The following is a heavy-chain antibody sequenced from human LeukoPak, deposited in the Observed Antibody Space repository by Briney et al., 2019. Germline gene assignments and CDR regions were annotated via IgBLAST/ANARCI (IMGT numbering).Heavy chain of an antibody. J-gene: IGHJ5*02. CDR2: IIPIFGTA. CDR1: GGTFSSYA. V-gene: IGHV1-69*05. CDR3: ASGKGGYSYGYRNWFDP. Sequence: VASVKVSCKASGGTFSSYAISWVRQAPGQGLEWMGRIIPIFGTANYAQKFQGRVTITTDESTSTAYMELSSLRSEDTAVYYCASGKGGYSYGYRNWFDPWGQGTLVTVSS. D-gene: IGHD5-18*01.